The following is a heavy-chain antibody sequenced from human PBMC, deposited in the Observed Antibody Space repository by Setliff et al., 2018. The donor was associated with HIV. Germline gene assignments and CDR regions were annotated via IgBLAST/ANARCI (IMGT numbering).Heavy chain of an antibody. CDR1: GFSFHDYA. V-gene: IGHV3-43D*03. D-gene: IGHD1-26*01. CDR3: TRCFGSYLPIMDY. CDR2: ISWDGTTT. J-gene: IGHJ4*02. Sequence: GGSLRLSCAASGFSFHDYAMHWVRQVPGKGLEWVSFISWDGTTTFYADSVKGRFTISRDNSEHSLYLQMNSLKTEDTAMYYCTRCFGSYLPIMDYWGQGTLVTVSS.